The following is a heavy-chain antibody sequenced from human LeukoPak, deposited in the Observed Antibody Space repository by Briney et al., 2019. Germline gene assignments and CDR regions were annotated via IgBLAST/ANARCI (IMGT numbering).Heavy chain of an antibody. CDR2: INHSGST. CDR3: ARDQAGYFDY. CDR1: GGSFSGYY. J-gene: IGHJ4*02. D-gene: IGHD6-19*01. V-gene: IGHV4-34*01. Sequence: SETLSLTCAVYGGSFSGYYWSWIRQPPGKGLEWIGEINHSGSTNYNPSLKSRVTISVDTYKNQFSLKLSSVTAADTALYYCARDQAGYFDYWGQGTLVTVSS.